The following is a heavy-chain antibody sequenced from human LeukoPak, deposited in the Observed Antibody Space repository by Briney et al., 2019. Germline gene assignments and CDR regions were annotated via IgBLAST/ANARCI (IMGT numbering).Heavy chain of an antibody. CDR1: GGSISSYY. CDR2: IYHSGST. D-gene: IGHD3-3*01. J-gene: IGHJ5*02. CDR3: ARGSNYDFWSALSGNWFDP. Sequence: SETLSLTCTVSGGSISSYYWSWIRQPPGKGLEWIGYIYHSGSTYYNPPLKSRVTISVDRSKNQFSLKLSSVTAADTAVYYCARGSNYDFWSALSGNWFDPWGQGTLVTVSS. V-gene: IGHV4-59*12.